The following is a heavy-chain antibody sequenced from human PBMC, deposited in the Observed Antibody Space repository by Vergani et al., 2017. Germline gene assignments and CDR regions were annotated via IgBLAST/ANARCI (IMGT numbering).Heavy chain of an antibody. J-gene: IGHJ6*02. CDR1: GFTFNHYA. CDR2: ISGSGGST. V-gene: IGHV3-23*01. Sequence: EVQLLESGGDLVKPGGSLRLSCAASGFTFNHYAMNWVRQAPGKGLEWVSGISGSGGSTYYAGSVKGRFTISRDSSKNTLYLQMNSLSAGDTAVYYCAKANPRNSGYDYLYNYHAMDVWGQGTTVTVSS. D-gene: IGHD5-12*01. CDR3: AKANPRNSGYDYLYNYHAMDV.